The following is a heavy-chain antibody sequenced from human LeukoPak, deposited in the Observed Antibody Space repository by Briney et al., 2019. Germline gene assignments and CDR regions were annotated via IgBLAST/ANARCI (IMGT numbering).Heavy chain of an antibody. D-gene: IGHD5-18*01. CDR2: IYPGDSDT. Sequence: GESLQISCKGSGYSFTSYWISWVRQMPGKGLEWMGIIYPGDSDTRYSPSFQGQVTISADKSISTAYLQWSSLKASDTAMYYCARQADTAMVSLDYWGQGTLVTVSS. V-gene: IGHV5-51*01. CDR3: ARQADTAMVSLDY. J-gene: IGHJ4*02. CDR1: GYSFTSYW.